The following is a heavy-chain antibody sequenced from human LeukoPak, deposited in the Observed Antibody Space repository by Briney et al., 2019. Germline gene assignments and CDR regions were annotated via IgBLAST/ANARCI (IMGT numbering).Heavy chain of an antibody. CDR2: IYTSGST. D-gene: IGHD1-1*01. J-gene: IGHJ4*02. V-gene: IGHV4-61*02. CDR3: ARKHWNDAPFDY. Sequence: TSETLSLTCTVSGGSISSGSYYWSWIRQPAGKGLEWIGRIYTSGSTNYNPSLKSRVTISVDTSKNQFSLKLSSVTAADTAAYYCARKHWNDAPFDYWGQGTLVTVSS. CDR1: GGSISSGSYY.